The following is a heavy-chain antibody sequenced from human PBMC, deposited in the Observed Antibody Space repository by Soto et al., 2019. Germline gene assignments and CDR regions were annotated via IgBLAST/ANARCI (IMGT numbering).Heavy chain of an antibody. Sequence: EVKVVESGGGLVQPGGSLRLSCAASGFTFTTYWMHWVRQVPGKGLVWVSRIKGDGSSLSYADSVKGRFTISRDNVEITVYLQMGSLRADDSAVYDCARGLKNYYGVDVWGQGTTVTVSS. J-gene: IGHJ6*02. V-gene: IGHV3-74*01. CDR2: IKGDGSSL. CDR3: ARGLKNYYGVDV. CDR1: GFTFTTYW.